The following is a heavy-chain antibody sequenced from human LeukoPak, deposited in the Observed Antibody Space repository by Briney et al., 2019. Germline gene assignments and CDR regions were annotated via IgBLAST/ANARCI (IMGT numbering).Heavy chain of an antibody. Sequence: PGGSLRLSCAASGFTFSNAWMSWVRQAPGKGLEWVANIKQDGSEKYYVDSVKGRFTISRDNAKNSLYLQMNSLRAEDTAVYYCARDRGSADGMDVWGQGTTVTVSS. CDR1: GFTFSNAW. CDR3: ARDRGSADGMDV. D-gene: IGHD3-10*01. J-gene: IGHJ6*02. V-gene: IGHV3-7*01. CDR2: IKQDGSEK.